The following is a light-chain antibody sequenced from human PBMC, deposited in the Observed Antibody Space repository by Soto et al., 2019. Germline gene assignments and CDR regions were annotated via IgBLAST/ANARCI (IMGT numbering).Light chain of an antibody. CDR3: QQRRNWPPEVT. J-gene: IGKJ5*01. CDR1: QSVSSNF. CDR2: GAS. V-gene: IGKV3D-20*02. Sequence: EIVLTQSPGTLSLSPGERATPSCRASQSVSSNFVAWYQEKPGQAPRLLIYGASSRATGIPDRFSGSGSGTDFTLTISSLEPEDFALYFCQQRRNWPPEVTFGQGTRLEIK.